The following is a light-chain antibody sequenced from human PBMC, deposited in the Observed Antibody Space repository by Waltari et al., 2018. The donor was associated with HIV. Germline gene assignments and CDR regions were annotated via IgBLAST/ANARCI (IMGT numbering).Light chain of an antibody. Sequence: QSALTQPPSASGSPGQSVTISCTGTTSDVGGYNYVSRYQQRPGKPPKLLVYEVTKRPSGVPDRFSGSKSGNTASLTVSGLQAEDEADYYCSSYAGSSIHVVFGGGTRLTVL. CDR2: EVT. CDR3: SSYAGSSIHVV. J-gene: IGLJ2*01. V-gene: IGLV2-8*01. CDR1: TSDVGGYNY.